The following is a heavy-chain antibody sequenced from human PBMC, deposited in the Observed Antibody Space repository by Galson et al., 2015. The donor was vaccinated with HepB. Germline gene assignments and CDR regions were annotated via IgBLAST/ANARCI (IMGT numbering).Heavy chain of an antibody. CDR1: GGTFSSYA. CDR2: IIPILGIA. CDR3: ARGVGYYYGSGSLEY. V-gene: IGHV1-69*04. D-gene: IGHD3-10*01. Sequence: SCKASGGTFSSYAISWVRQAPGQGLEWMGRIIPILGIANYAQKFQGRVTITADKSTSTAYMELSSLRSEDTAVYYCARGVGYYYGSGSLEYWGQGTLVTVSS. J-gene: IGHJ4*02.